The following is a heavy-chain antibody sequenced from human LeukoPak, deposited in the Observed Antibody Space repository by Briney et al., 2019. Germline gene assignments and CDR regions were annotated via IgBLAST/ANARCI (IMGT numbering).Heavy chain of an antibody. CDR2: IYYRGTT. D-gene: IGHD3-3*01. V-gene: IGHV4-59*11. CDR3: ARIQPSCPGLGFCSFDI. Sequence: SETLSLTCSVSGSSISPHHWTWIRQAPGEGLEWMGYIYYRGTTNYSPSLKNRPTMSVDTSENQISLKLTSVTAADTAVYYCARIQPSCPGLGFCSFDIWGQGTLATVSS. J-gene: IGHJ3*02. CDR1: GSSISPHH.